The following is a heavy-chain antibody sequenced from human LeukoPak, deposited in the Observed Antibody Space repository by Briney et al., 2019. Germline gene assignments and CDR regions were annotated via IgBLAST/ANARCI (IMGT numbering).Heavy chain of an antibody. V-gene: IGHV4-39*01. Sequence: SETLSLTCTVSGGSISSSSYYWGWIRQPPGKGLEWIGGIYYSGSTYYNPSLKSRVTISVDTSKNQFSLKLSSVTAADTAVYYCARPIFTAMVRDYYYYGMDVWGQGTTVTVSS. CDR2: IYYSGST. D-gene: IGHD5-18*01. CDR3: ARPIFTAMVRDYYYYGMDV. CDR1: GGSISSSSYY. J-gene: IGHJ6*02.